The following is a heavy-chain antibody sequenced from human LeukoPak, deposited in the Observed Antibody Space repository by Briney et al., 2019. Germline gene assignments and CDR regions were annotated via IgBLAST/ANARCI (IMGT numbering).Heavy chain of an antibody. V-gene: IGHV3-23*01. Sequence: GGSLRLSCAASGFIFRSYAMSWVRQVPGKGLEWVSAISGNGGNTYYADSVKGRFTISRANSKNMLYLQMNSLRAEDTAVYYCAIDRTGYSYSDYWGQGTLVTVSS. CDR2: ISGNGGNT. D-gene: IGHD5-18*01. J-gene: IGHJ4*02. CDR3: AIDRTGYSYSDY. CDR1: GFIFRSYA.